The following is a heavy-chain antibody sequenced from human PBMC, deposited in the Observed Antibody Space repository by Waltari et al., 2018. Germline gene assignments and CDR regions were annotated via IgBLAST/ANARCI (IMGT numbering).Heavy chain of an antibody. Sequence: QVQLVQSGAEVKKPGSSVKVSCKASGGTFSSYAISWVRQAPGQGLEWMGGIIPSFGTANYAQKFQGRVTITADESTSTAYMELSSLRSEDTAVYYCARVGAMYYYGSGSYYATPFDYWGQGTLVTVSS. D-gene: IGHD3-10*01. CDR2: IIPSFGTA. CDR1: GGTFSSYA. J-gene: IGHJ4*02. V-gene: IGHV1-69*01. CDR3: ARVGAMYYYGSGSYYATPFDY.